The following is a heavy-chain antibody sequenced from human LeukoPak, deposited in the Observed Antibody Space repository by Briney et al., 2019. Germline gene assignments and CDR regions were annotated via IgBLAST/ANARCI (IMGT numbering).Heavy chain of an antibody. V-gene: IGHV3-48*03. J-gene: IGHJ5*02. D-gene: IGHD4-17*01. CDR3: TRTTVTINAFDP. CDR2: ISSSGSTI. CDR1: GFTFRGYE. Sequence: GSLRLSCAASGFTFRGYEMYWVRQAPGKRLEWLSYISSSGSTIYYADSVKGRFTISRDNAKNSLYLQMNSLRVEDTAVYYCTRTTVTINAFDPWGQGTLVTVSS.